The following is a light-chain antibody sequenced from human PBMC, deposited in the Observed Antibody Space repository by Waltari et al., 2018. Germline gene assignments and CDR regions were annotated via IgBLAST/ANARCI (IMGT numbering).Light chain of an antibody. CDR3: QQYNSFWT. CDR1: QSINNW. Sequence: DIQMTQSPSTLSASVGDRVTNTCRANQSINNWLAWVQQKPGKAPKLLIYDASSLESGVPSSFSGSGSGTEFTHTISSLQPDDFSTYYCQQYNSFWTFGQGTKVEIK. CDR2: DAS. V-gene: IGKV1-5*01. J-gene: IGKJ1*01.